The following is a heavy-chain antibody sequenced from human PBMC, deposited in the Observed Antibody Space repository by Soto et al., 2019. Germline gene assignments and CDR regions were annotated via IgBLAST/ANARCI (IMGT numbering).Heavy chain of an antibody. CDR2: IYYSGST. CDR1: GGSISSYY. Sequence: SETLSLTCTVSGGSISSYYWSWIRQPPGKGLEWIGYIYYSGSTNYNPSLKSRVTISVDTSKNQFSLKLSSVTAEDTAVYYCAYSSGYYWFDTWGQGTLVTVSS. D-gene: IGHD3-22*01. V-gene: IGHV4-59*01. J-gene: IGHJ5*02. CDR3: AYSSGYYWFDT.